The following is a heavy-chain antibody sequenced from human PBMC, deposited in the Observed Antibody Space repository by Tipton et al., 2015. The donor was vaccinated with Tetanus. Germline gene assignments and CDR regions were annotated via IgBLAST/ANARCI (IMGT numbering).Heavy chain of an antibody. CDR2: INHSGST. CDR3: ARRIAARKGWFDP. V-gene: IGHV4-34*01. D-gene: IGHD6-6*01. Sequence: TLSLTCAVYGGSFSGYYWSWIRQPPGKGLEWIGEINHSGSTNYNPSLKSRVTISVDTSKNQFSLKLSSVTAADTAVYYCARRIAARKGWFDPWGQGTLVSVSP. J-gene: IGHJ5*02. CDR1: GGSFSGYY.